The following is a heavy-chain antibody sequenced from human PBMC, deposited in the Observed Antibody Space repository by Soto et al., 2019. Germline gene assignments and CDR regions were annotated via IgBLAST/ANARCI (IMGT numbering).Heavy chain of an antibody. CDR2: IHSDGITT. J-gene: IGHJ4*02. CDR3: TLHKFDSSGYVSDY. Sequence: LRLSCAASGITFSNYWMEWVRQAPGKGLVWVSRIHSDGITTYYGDSVKGRFTISRDNAKSTVYLDMNSLGAEDTATYHCTLHKFDSSGYVSDYWGQGTLVTVSS. D-gene: IGHD3-22*01. CDR1: GITFSNYW. V-gene: IGHV3-74*01.